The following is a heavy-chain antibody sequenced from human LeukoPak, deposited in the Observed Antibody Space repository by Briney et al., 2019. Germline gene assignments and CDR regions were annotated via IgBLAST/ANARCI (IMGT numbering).Heavy chain of an antibody. D-gene: IGHD6-13*01. CDR2: IYYSGST. V-gene: IGHV4-59*08. CDR1: GGSISSYY. CDR3: ARHYGYSAQICSFDY. J-gene: IGHJ4*02. Sequence: SETLSLTCTVSGGSISSYYWSWIRQPPGKGLEWIGYIYYSGSTNYNPSLKSRVTISVDTSKNQFSLKLSSVTAADTAVYYCARHYGYSAQICSFDYWGQGTLVTVSS.